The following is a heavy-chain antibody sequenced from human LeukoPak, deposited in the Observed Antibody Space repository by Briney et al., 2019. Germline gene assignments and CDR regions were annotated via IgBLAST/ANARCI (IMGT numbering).Heavy chain of an antibody. V-gene: IGHV3-23*01. D-gene: IGHD3-22*01. J-gene: IGHJ4*02. CDR2: ISGSGGST. Sequence: PGGSLRLSCAASGFTFSSYAMSWVRQAPGKGLEWVSAISGSGGSTYYADSVKGRFTISRDNSKNTLYLQMNSLRAEDTAVYYCAKLEKDSSGYLSRVSTLDYWGQGTLVTVSS. CDR3: AKLEKDSSGYLSRVSTLDY. CDR1: GFTFSSYA.